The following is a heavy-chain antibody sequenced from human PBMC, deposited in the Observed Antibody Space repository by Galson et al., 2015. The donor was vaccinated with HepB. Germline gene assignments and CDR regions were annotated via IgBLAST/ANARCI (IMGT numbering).Heavy chain of an antibody. CDR2: MNTNSGNT. CDR3: ARGADYYDSSGYVWDAFDI. Sequence: SVKVSCKASGGTFSSYAISWVRQAPGQGLEWMGWMNTNSGNTGYAQKFQGRVTMTRNTSISTAYMELSSLRSEDTAVYYCARGADYYDSSGYVWDAFDIWGQGTMVTVSS. J-gene: IGHJ3*02. CDR1: GGTFSSYA. D-gene: IGHD3-22*01. V-gene: IGHV1-8*02.